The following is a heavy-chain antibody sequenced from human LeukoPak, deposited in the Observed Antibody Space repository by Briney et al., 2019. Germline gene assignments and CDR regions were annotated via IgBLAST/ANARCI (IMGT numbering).Heavy chain of an antibody. CDR2: INPNSGGT. D-gene: IGHD2-2*01. V-gene: IGHV1-2*02. J-gene: IGHJ6*02. CDR3: ARGYCSSTSCYFLHYYYYGMDV. CDR1: GYTFTGYY. Sequence: ASVTVSCKASGYTFTGYYMHWVRQAPGQGLEWMGWINPNSGGTNYEQKFQGRVTMTRDTSISTAYMELSRLRSDDTAVYYCARGYCSSTSCYFLHYYYYGMDVWGQGTTVTVSS.